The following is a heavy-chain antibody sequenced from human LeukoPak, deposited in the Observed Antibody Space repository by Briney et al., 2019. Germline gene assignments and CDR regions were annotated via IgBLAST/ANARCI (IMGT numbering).Heavy chain of an antibody. Sequence: PSETLSLTCTVSGGSISTYYWSWIRQPPGKRLEWIGYIYHSGSTKYNPSLKSRVTISVDTSQNQFSLKLSSVTAADTAVYYCARDGYSGSDALWGQGTLVTVSS. V-gene: IGHV4-59*01. CDR3: ARDGYSGSDAL. D-gene: IGHD5-12*01. CDR2: IYHSGST. J-gene: IGHJ4*02. CDR1: GGSISTYY.